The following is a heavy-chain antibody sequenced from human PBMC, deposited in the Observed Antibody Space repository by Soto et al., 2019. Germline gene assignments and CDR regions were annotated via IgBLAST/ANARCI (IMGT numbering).Heavy chain of an antibody. Sequence: PSETLSLTCAVYGGSFSGYYWSWIRQPPGKGLEWIGEINHSGSTNYNPSLKSRVTISVDTSKNQFSLKLSSVTAADTAVYYCARWGRRGYYYYGMDVCCQRTTVTVSS. D-gene: IGHD3-16*01. CDR3: ARWGRRGYYYYGMDV. V-gene: IGHV4-34*01. CDR1: GGSFSGYY. CDR2: INHSGST. J-gene: IGHJ6*02.